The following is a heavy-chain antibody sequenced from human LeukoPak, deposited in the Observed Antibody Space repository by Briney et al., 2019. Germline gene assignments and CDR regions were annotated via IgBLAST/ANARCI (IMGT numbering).Heavy chain of an antibody. Sequence: GGSLRLSCAASGFTFSSYAMSWVRQAPGKGLEWVSAISGSGGSTYYTDSVKGRFTISRDNSKNTLYLQMNSLRAEDTAVYYCAKGQGWVAVAGTFDYWGQGTLVTVSS. CDR1: GFTFSSYA. J-gene: IGHJ4*02. D-gene: IGHD6-19*01. CDR2: ISGSGGST. V-gene: IGHV3-23*01. CDR3: AKGQGWVAVAGTFDY.